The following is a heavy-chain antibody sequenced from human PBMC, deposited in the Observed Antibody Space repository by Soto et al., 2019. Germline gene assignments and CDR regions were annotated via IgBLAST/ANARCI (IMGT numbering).Heavy chain of an antibody. D-gene: IGHD1-1*01. CDR3: ARAPPNDGWFDP. Sequence: GASVKVSCKASGYMFTKSAMHWVRQAPGQRLEWMGWISGDSGNTKYSPKLQDRVTITRDTSASTAYMELSSLRSEDTALYYCARAPPNDGWFDPWGQGTLVTVSS. V-gene: IGHV1-3*01. CDR1: GYMFTKSA. CDR2: ISGDSGNT. J-gene: IGHJ5*02.